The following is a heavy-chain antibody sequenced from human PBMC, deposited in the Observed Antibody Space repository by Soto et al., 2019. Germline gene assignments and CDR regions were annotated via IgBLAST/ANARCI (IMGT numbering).Heavy chain of an antibody. CDR1: GGSIGTTNYF. CDR3: AAKGPEFKPHYLDY. Sequence: PPDTLSLTCTVFGGSIGTTNYFWGWIRQSPGKGLEWIGSIYYSGSTYYNPSLKSRVTISVDTSKNQFSLKLSSVTAADTAVYYCAAKGPEFKPHYLDYWGQGTLVTVSS. CDR2: IYYSGST. V-gene: IGHV4-39*01. J-gene: IGHJ4*02.